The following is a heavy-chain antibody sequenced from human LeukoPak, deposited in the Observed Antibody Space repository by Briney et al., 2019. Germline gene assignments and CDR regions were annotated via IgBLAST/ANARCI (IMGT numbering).Heavy chain of an antibody. V-gene: IGHV3-23*01. D-gene: IGHD4-17*01. CDR1: GFAFSSHA. Sequence: SLRLSCAASGFAFSSHAMTWVRQAPGKGLEWVSAISISGDRTYYAHSVKGRFTISRDNSKSTVYLQMNSLRAEDTAVYYCANEIRPNDYWGQGTLVTVSS. CDR2: ISISGDRT. J-gene: IGHJ4*02. CDR3: ANEIRPNDY.